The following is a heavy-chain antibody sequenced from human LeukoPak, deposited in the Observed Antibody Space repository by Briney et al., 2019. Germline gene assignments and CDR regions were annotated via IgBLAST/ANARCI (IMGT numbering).Heavy chain of an antibody. CDR3: ARDSSRGDAFDI. V-gene: IGHV4-59*01. Sequence: SETLSLTCIVSGGPISVDYWNWIRQAPGKGLEWIGYIYYTGRTKYNPSLASRLTISIDTSKSQFSLRLTSVTAADTAVYYCARDSSRGDAFDIWGQGTMVTVSS. CDR1: GGPISVDY. D-gene: IGHD6-13*01. CDR2: IYYTGRT. J-gene: IGHJ3*02.